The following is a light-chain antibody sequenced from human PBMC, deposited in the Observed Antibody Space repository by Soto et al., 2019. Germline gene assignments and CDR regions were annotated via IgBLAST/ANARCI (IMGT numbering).Light chain of an antibody. J-gene: IGKJ1*01. CDR1: QSIRTY. Sequence: DIQMTQSPSSLSASVGDRVTITCRASQSIRTYLNWYQQKPGKAPKLLIYAASSLESGVPSRFTGSGSGTDFTLTISSLQPEDFATYFCHQTYITPWMFGQGTKVDIK. V-gene: IGKV1-39*01. CDR3: HQTYITPWM. CDR2: AAS.